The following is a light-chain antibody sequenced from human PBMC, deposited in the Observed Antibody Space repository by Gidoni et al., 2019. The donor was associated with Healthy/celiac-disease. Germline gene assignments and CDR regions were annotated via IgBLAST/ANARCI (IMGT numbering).Light chain of an antibody. J-gene: IGLJ1*01. Sequence: QSAPTQPRSVSGSPGQSVTISCTGTSSDVGGYNYVSWYQQHPGKAPKLMIYDVIKRPSGVPDRFSGSKSGNTASLTISGLQAEDEADYYCCSYAGSYTLVFGTGTKVTVL. V-gene: IGLV2-11*01. CDR3: CSYAGSYTLV. CDR1: SSDVGGYNY. CDR2: DVI.